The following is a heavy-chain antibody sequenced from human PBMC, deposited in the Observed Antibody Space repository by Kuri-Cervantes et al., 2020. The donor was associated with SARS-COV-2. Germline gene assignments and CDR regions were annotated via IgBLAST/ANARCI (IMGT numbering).Heavy chain of an antibody. V-gene: IGHV1-69*10. CDR2: IIPILGIA. Sequence: SVKVSCKASGGTFSSYAISWVRQAPGQGLEWMGGIIPILGIANYAQKFQGRVTITADKSTSTAYMELSSLRSEDTAVYYCASQLSVEYQLSPPYYYGMDVWGQGTTVTVSS. CDR1: GGTFSSYA. D-gene: IGHD2-2*01. CDR3: ASQLSVEYQLSPPYYYGMDV. J-gene: IGHJ6*02.